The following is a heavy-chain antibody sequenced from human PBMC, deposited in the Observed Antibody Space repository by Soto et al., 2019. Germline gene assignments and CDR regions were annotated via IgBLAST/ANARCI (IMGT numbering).Heavy chain of an antibody. V-gene: IGHV6-1*01. J-gene: IGHJ6*02. CDR3: ARDRMTTVTAGYYYGMDV. CDR1: GDSVSSNSAA. D-gene: IGHD4-4*01. CDR2: TYYRSKWYN. Sequence: SQTLSLTCAISGDSVSSNSAAWNWIRQSPSRGLEWLGRTYYRSKWYNDYAVSVKSRITINPDTSKNQFSLQLSSVTPEDTAVYYCARDRMTTVTAGYYYGMDVWGQGTTVTVSS.